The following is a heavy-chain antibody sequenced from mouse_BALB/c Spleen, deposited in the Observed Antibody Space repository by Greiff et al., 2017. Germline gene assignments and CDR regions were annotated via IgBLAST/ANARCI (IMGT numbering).Heavy chain of an antibody. Sequence: GQLQQSAAELARPGASVKMSCKASGYTFTSYTMHWVKQRPGQGLEWIGYINPSSGYTEYNQKFKDKTTLTADKSSSTAYMQLSSLTSEDSAVYYCAKGPYGHDIGGFAYWGQGTLVTVSA. D-gene: IGHD2-2*01. CDR2: INPSSGYT. V-gene: IGHV1-4*02. CDR3: AKGPYGHDIGGFAY. CDR1: GYTFTSYT. J-gene: IGHJ3*01.